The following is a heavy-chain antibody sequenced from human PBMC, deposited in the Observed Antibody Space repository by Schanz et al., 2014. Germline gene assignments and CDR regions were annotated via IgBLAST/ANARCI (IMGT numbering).Heavy chain of an antibody. D-gene: IGHD6-19*01. J-gene: IGHJ4*02. CDR3: ARGGYSSGWYDRDIAHFDY. Sequence: QVQLVQSGAEVKKPGASVKVSCKASGYTFISYGIKWVRQAPGQGLEFMGWINPNSGDTEYGQQFEGRVTLTRDTSISTAYMELSSLTSDDTAVYYCARGGYSSGWYDRDIAHFDYWGQGTLVTVSS. CDR2: INPNSGDT. CDR1: GYTFISYG. V-gene: IGHV1-2*02.